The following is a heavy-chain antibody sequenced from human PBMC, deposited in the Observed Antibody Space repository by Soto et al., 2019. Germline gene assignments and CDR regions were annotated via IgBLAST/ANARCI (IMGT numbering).Heavy chain of an antibody. CDR1: GGTFNTYA. V-gene: IGHV1-69*01. D-gene: IGHD3-16*01. Sequence: QMQLVQSGAEVNERGSSVKISCKTSGGTFNTYALTWVRHAPGQGLEWLGGIIPIFCIKNVAQRFQGRVTFIADESLTTAYMEMTSLRSDDRAVYYFAKEAGDQWGQGNLVTVPS. CDR2: IIPIFCIK. CDR3: AKEAGDQ. J-gene: IGHJ1*01.